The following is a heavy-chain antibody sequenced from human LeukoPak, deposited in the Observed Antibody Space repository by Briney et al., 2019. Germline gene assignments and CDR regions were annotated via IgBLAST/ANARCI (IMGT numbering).Heavy chain of an antibody. V-gene: IGHV4-61*02. D-gene: IGHD2-2*01. CDR3: ARDQEAYCSSTSCYEYSYYMDV. J-gene: IGHJ6*03. CDR2: IYTSGST. CDR1: GDSISSGSYY. Sequence: KPSETLSLTCSVSGDSISSGSYYWGWIRQPPGKGLEWIGRIYTSGSTNYNPSLKSRVTISVDTSKNQFSLKLSSVTAADTAVYYCARDQEAYCSSTSCYEYSYYMDVWGKRTTVAISS.